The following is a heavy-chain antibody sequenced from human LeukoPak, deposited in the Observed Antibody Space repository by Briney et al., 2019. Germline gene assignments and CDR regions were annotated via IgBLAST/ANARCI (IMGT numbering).Heavy chain of an antibody. D-gene: IGHD3-9*01. J-gene: IGHJ4*02. CDR3: ARGDLLADDLLLSSASFDY. V-gene: IGHV3-30*04. Sequence: PGGSLRLSCAASGFTFSSYAMHWVRQAPGKGLEWVAVISYDGSNKYYADSVKGRFTISRDNSKNTLYLQMNSLRAEDTAVYYCARGDLLADDLLLSSASFDYWGQGTLVTVSS. CDR2: ISYDGSNK. CDR1: GFTFSSYA.